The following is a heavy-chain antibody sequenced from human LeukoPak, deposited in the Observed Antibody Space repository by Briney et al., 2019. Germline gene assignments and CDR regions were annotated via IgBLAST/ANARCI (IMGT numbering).Heavy chain of an antibody. V-gene: IGHV4-61*01. CDR3: ASGVAATASFDY. D-gene: IGHD2-15*01. J-gene: IGHJ4*02. CDR1: GGSVSSGSYY. Sequence: SETLSLTCTVSGGSVSSGSYYWSWIRQPPGRGREGIGYIYYSGSTYYNPSLKSRVTISVDTSKNQFSLKLSSVTAADTAVYYCASGVAATASFDYWGQGTLVTVSS. CDR2: IYYSGST.